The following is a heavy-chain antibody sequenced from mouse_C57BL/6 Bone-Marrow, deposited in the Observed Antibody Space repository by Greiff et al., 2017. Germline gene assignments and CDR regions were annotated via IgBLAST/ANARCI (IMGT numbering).Heavy chain of an antibody. D-gene: IGHD2-1*01. V-gene: IGHV14-2*01. CDR2: IDPEDGEH. CDR3: ARRYYGNYAWFAY. Sequence: EVKLQQSGAELVKPGASVKLSCTASGFNIKDYYMHWVKQRTEQGLEWIGRIDPEDGEHKSDPKFQGKATITADTSSNTAYLQLSSLTSEDTAVYYCARRYYGNYAWFAYWGQGTLVTVSA. J-gene: IGHJ3*01. CDR1: GFNIKDYY.